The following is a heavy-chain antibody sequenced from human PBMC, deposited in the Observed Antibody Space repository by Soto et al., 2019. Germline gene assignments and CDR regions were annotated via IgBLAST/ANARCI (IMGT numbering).Heavy chain of an antibody. Sequence: SETLSLTCTVSGGSISSGGYYWSWIRQHPGKGLEWIGYIYYSGSTYYNPSLKSRVTISVDTSKNQFSLKLSSVTAADTAVYYCARAHPYYDFWSGHYDYWGQGTLVTVS. CDR1: GGSISSGGYY. J-gene: IGHJ4*02. CDR2: IYYSGST. D-gene: IGHD3-3*01. V-gene: IGHV4-31*03. CDR3: ARAHPYYDFWSGHYDY.